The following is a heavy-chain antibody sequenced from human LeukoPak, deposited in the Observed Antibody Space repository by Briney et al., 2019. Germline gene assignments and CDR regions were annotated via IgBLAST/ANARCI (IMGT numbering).Heavy chain of an antibody. CDR3: AKDTTGTTPWYFDY. Sequence: GGSLRLSCTVSGFTFNNYAMSWVRQAPGKGLGWVSAISGSGGSTYYADSVKGRFTISRDNSKNTRYLQMNSLRAEDTAVYYCAKDTTGTTPWYFDYWGQGTMVTVSS. D-gene: IGHD1-7*01. CDR1: GFTFNNYA. J-gene: IGHJ4*02. V-gene: IGHV3-23*01. CDR2: ISGSGGST.